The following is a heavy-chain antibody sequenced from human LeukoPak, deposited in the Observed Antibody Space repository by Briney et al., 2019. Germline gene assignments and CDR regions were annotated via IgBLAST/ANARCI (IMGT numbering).Heavy chain of an antibody. J-gene: IGHJ2*01. CDR2: ISSSGSTI. CDR3: ASRIAAAGILPDWYFDL. V-gene: IGHV3-11*01. D-gene: IGHD6-13*01. CDR1: GFTFSDYY. Sequence: GGSLRLSCAASGFTFSDYYMSWIRQAPGKGLEWVSYISSSGSTIYYADSVKGRFTISRDNAKNSLHLQMNSLRAEDTAVYYCASRIAAAGILPDWYFDLWGRGTLVTVSS.